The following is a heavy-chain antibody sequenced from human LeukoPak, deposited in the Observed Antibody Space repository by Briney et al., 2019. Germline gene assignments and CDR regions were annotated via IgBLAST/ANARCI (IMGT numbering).Heavy chain of an antibody. CDR2: ISYDGSNK. Sequence: PGGSLRLSCAASGFTFSSYGMHWVRQAPGKGLEWVAVISYDGSNKYYADSVKGRFTISRDNAKNSLYLQMNSLRAEDTAVYYCAKPREVRGLPAKFDYWGQGTLVTVSS. V-gene: IGHV3-30*18. J-gene: IGHJ4*02. D-gene: IGHD3-10*01. CDR1: GFTFSSYG. CDR3: AKPREVRGLPAKFDY.